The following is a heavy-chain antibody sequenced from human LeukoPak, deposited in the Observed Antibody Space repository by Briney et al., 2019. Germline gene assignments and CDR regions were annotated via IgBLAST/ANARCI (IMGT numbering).Heavy chain of an antibody. D-gene: IGHD1-14*01. V-gene: IGHV4-34*01. CDR1: GGSFSGYY. Sequence: SETLSLTCAVYGGSFSGYYWSWIRQPPGKGLEWIGEINHSGSTNYNPSLKSRVTISVDTSKNQFSLKLSSVTAADTAVYYCARGNPQGWFDHWGQGTLVTVSS. J-gene: IGHJ5*02. CDR3: ARGNPQGWFDH. CDR2: INHSGST.